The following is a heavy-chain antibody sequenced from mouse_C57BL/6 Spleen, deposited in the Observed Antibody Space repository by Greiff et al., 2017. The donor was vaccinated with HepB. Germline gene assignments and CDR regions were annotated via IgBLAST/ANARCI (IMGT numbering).Heavy chain of an antibody. V-gene: IGHV1-59*01. Sequence: QVQLQQPGAELVRPGTSVKLSCKASGYTFTSYWMHWVKQRPGQGLEWIGVIDPSDSYTNYNQKFKGKATLTVDTSSSTAYMQLSSLPSEDSAVYYCARFDCYGSSWFADWGEGTLVTVSA. J-gene: IGHJ3*01. CDR3: ARFDCYGSSWFAD. D-gene: IGHD1-1*01. CDR2: IDPSDSYT. CDR1: GYTFTSYW.